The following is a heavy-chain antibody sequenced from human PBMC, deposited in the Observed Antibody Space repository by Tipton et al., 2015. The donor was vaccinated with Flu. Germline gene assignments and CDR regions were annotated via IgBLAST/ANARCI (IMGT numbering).Heavy chain of an antibody. CDR3: ARGETGFDAFGI. CDR1: GFTFSSYG. V-gene: IGHV3-33*01. D-gene: IGHD1-1*01. J-gene: IGHJ3*02. Sequence: SLRLSCAASGFTFSSYGMHWVRQAPGKGLEWVAYIWFDGTNKYYADSVKGRFTISRDNSNEKLYLQMNSVRAEDTAVYFCARGETGFDAFGIWGQGTMVTVSS. CDR2: IWFDGTNK.